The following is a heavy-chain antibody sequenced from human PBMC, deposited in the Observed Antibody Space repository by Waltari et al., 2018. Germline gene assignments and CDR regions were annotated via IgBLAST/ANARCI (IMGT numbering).Heavy chain of an antibody. D-gene: IGHD2-15*01. Sequence: EVQLVQSGAEVKKPGESLQLSCKGSGYSFTSYWIGWVSQMPGKGLEWMGIIYPGDSDTTYSPSFQGQVTISADSSMSTAYLQWRSLKASATSMYDCASSTGGSFAIDDGGQGPLVTVSS. J-gene: IGHJ4*02. CDR3: ASSTGGSFAIDD. V-gene: IGHV5-51*03. CDR1: GYSFTSYW. CDR2: IYPGDSDT.